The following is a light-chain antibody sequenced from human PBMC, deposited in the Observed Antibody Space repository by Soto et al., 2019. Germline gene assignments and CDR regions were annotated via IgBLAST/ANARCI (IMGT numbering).Light chain of an antibody. CDR3: QQYNNWPWT. Sequence: EIVMTQSPATLSVSPGGRATLSCRASQSISDTLAWYQQQPGQAPRLLIYGASTRAPGFPARFSGSGSGIDFTLTISTLQSEDFAVYYCQQYNNWPWTFGQGTKVDIK. J-gene: IGKJ1*01. CDR2: GAS. CDR1: QSISDT. V-gene: IGKV3-15*01.